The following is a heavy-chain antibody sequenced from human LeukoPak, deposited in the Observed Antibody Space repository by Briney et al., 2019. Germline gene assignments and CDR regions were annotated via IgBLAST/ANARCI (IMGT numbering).Heavy chain of an antibody. Sequence: GSLRLSCAASGFTFSSYDIHWVRQAPGKGLEWVAVISYDGSNKYYGDSVKGRFTISRDNSKNTVFLQMNSLRAEDTAVYYCARGSIVGARGLGDYWGQGTLVTVSS. CDR3: ARGSIVGARGLGDY. J-gene: IGHJ4*02. V-gene: IGHV3-30*03. CDR1: GFTFSSYD. CDR2: ISYDGSNK. D-gene: IGHD1-26*01.